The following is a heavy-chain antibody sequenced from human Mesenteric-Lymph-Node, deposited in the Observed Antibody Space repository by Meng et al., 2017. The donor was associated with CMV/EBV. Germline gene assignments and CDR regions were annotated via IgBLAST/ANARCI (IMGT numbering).Heavy chain of an antibody. CDR1: GFNFSRYN. D-gene: IGHD2-2*02. Sequence: GGSLRLSCAASGFNFSRYNINWDRQAPGKGLEWVSAISGSGGSTYYADSVKGRFTISRDNSKNTLYLQMNSLRAEDTAVYYCAGGYCSSTSCYTNPYYYYGMDVWGQGTTVTVSS. CDR3: AGGYCSSTSCYTNPYYYYGMDV. J-gene: IGHJ6*02. V-gene: IGHV3-23*01. CDR2: ISGSGGST.